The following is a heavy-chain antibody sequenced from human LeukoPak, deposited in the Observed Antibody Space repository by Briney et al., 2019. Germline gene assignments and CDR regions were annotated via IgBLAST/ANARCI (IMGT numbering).Heavy chain of an antibody. CDR1: GFGFSNFG. D-gene: IGHD3-10*01. CDR2: ITRSSSYK. J-gene: IGHJ6*03. V-gene: IGHV3-21*01. Sequence: GGSLRLSCAASGFGFSNFGMNWVRQAPGKGLEWVATITRSSSYKYNAASVEGRITISRDDAKSSLYLQMNSLRAEDSAVYYCARDAGGSGTKMSYYYMDVWGKGTTVTVSS. CDR3: ARDAGGSGTKMSYYYMDV.